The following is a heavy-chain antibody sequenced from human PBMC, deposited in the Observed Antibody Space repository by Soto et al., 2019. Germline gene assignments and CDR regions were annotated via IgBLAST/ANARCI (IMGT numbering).Heavy chain of an antibody. J-gene: IGHJ6*02. D-gene: IGHD1-20*01. CDR2: IFPRDSDT. CDR1: GYDFTNNW. V-gene: IGHV5-51*01. CDR3: ARHPHNTSPAGFYYYGMDL. Sequence: PGESLKISCKASGYDFTNNWIGWVRQMPGKGLEWMGIIFPRDSDTRYSPSFQGQVTISADKSITTAYLQWSSLEASDTAIYCCARHPHNTSPAGFYYYGMDLWGQGTTVTVSS.